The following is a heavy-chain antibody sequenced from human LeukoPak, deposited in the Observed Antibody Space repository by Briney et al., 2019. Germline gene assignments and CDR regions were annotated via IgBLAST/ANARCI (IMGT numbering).Heavy chain of an antibody. CDR3: AAEYYDILTGSNYYYGMDV. CDR2: ISGSGGST. Sequence: GGSLRLSCAASGFTFSSYAMSWVRQAPGKGLEWVSAISGSGGSTYYAGSVKGRFTISRDNSKNTLYLQMNSLRAEDTAVYYCAAEYYDILTGSNYYYGMDVWGQGTTVTVSS. J-gene: IGHJ6*02. D-gene: IGHD3-9*01. V-gene: IGHV3-23*01. CDR1: GFTFSSYA.